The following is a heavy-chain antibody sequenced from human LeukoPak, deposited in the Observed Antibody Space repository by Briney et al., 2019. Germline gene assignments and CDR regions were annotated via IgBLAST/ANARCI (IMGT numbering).Heavy chain of an antibody. CDR1: GGSISSYY. J-gene: IGHJ4*02. CDR3: ARDKPYYYGSGSFQYYFDY. V-gene: IGHV4-4*07. CDR2: IYTSGST. Sequence: SETLSLTCTVSGGSISSYYWSWIRQPAGKGLEWIGRIYTSGSTNYNPSLKGRVTMSVDTSKNQFSLKLSSVTAADTAVYYCARDKPYYYGSGSFQYYFDYWGQGTLVTVSS. D-gene: IGHD3-10*01.